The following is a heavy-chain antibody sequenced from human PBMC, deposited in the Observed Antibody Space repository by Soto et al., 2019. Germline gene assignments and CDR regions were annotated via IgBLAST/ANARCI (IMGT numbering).Heavy chain of an antibody. Sequence: AVKVSCKASGGTFSSYAISWVRQAPGQGLEWMGGIIPIFGTANYAQKFQGRVTITADKSTSTAYMELSSLRSEDTAVYYCARVGGVIAHVNMVRAPLDYYFFYGMDVWRQVTTFTVPS. CDR3: ARVGGVIAHVNMVRAPLDYYFFYGMDV. CDR2: IIPIFGTA. V-gene: IGHV1-69*06. CDR1: GGTFSSYA. D-gene: IGHD3-10*01. J-gene: IGHJ6*02.